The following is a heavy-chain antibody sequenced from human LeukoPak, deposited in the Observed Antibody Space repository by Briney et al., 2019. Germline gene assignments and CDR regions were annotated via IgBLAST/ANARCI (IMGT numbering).Heavy chain of an antibody. CDR3: ARSQYSSGWDYYYGMDV. CDR1: GFTFSSYE. V-gene: IGHV3-48*03. J-gene: IGHJ6*04. CDR2: ISSSGSTI. Sequence: PGGSLRLSCAASGFTFSSYEMNWVRQAPGKGLEWVSYISSSGSTIYYADSVKGRFTISRDNAKNPLYLQMNSLRAEDTAVYYCARSQYSSGWDYYYGMDVWGKGTTVTVSS. D-gene: IGHD6-19*01.